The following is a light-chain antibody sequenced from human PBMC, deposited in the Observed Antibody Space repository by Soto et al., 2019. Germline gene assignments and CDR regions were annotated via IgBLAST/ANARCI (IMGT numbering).Light chain of an antibody. J-gene: IGKJ4*01. CDR3: QQYNDWPPLT. Sequence: EIVMTQSPATLSVSPGEGATLSCRASQSVRGNLAWYQQKPGQAPRLVMYDSSSRATGIPARFSGSGSGTEFTLTISSLQSEDFAVYYCQQYNDWPPLTFGGGTRVEIK. V-gene: IGKV3-15*01. CDR2: DSS. CDR1: QSVRGN.